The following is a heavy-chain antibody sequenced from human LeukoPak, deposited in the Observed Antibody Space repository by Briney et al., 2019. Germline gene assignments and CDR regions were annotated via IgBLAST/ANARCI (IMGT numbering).Heavy chain of an antibody. CDR3: AKDSGSGWYAYDY. V-gene: IGHV3-23*01. J-gene: IGHJ4*02. CDR1: GFTFSSYD. CDR2: ISGSSVST. Sequence: GGSLRLSCAASGFTFSSYDMSWVRQAPGKGLEWVPLISGSSVSTNYADSVKGRFTISRDNSKNTLYLHMNSLRAEDTAVYYCAKDSGSGWYAYDYWGQGTLVTVSS. D-gene: IGHD6-19*01.